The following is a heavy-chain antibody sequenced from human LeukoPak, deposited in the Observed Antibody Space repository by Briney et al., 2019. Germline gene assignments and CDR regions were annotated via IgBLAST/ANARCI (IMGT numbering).Heavy chain of an antibody. J-gene: IGHJ6*02. CDR3: ARVRLYSNYYYYGMDV. CDR2: INHSGST. Sequence: SSETQSLTCAVYGGSFSGYYWSWIRQPPGKGLEWIGEINHSGSTNYNPSLKSRVTISVDTSKNQFSLKLSSVTAADTAVYYCARVRLYSNYYYYGMDVWGQGTTATVSS. V-gene: IGHV4-34*01. D-gene: IGHD2-21*01. CDR1: GGSFSGYY.